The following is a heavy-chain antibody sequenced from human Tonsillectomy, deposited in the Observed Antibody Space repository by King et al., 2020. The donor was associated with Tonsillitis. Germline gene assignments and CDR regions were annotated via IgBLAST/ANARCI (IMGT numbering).Heavy chain of an antibody. CDR1: GASLSVYW. CDR3: VAGYDWIFDH. J-gene: IGHJ4*02. Sequence: VQLVESGGGLVQPGGSLRLSCAVSGASLSVYWMHRVRQAAGKRPEWVADITQDGSQIHYLDSVRGRFTVSRDNAGNSLYLQMNNLRGEDTALYYCVAGYDWIFDHWGQGTLVTVSS. CDR2: ITQDGSQI. D-gene: IGHD1-20*01. V-gene: IGHV3-7*03.